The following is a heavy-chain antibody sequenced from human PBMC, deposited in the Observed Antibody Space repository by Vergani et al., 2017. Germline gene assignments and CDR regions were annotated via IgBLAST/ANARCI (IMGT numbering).Heavy chain of an antibody. CDR1: GFTFSSYG. D-gene: IGHD1-26*01. V-gene: IGHV3-33*01. CDR3: ASGHGSYYDYFDD. CDR2: IWYDGSNK. Sequence: QVQLVESGGGVVQPGRSLRLSCAASGFTFSSYGMHWVRQAPGKGLEWVAVIWYDGSNKYYADSVKGRFTISRDNSKTTLYLQVNSLRAEDTAIYYCASGHGSYYDYFDDWGQGTVVTVSS. J-gene: IGHJ4*02.